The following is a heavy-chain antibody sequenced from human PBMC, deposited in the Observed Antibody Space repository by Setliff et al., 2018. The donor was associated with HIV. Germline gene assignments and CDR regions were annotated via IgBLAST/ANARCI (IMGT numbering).Heavy chain of an antibody. Sequence: SLRLSCVVSGFTLRSYDMYWVRQAPGKGLEWVSGLGVRGDTYYTGSVKGRFAISRESAKNSLYLQMSNLRPEDTGVYYCLRGSIQVLGLDHMDVCGKGTTVTVSS. CDR3: LRGSIQVLGLDHMDV. CDR1: GFTLRSYD. D-gene: IGHD5-18*01. J-gene: IGHJ6*03. CDR2: LGVRGDT. V-gene: IGHV3-13*01.